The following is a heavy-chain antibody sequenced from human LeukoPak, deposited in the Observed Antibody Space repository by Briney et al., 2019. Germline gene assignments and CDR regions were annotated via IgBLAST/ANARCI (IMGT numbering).Heavy chain of an antibody. V-gene: IGHV3-30*02. CDR1: GFTFNNYG. J-gene: IGHJ4*02. D-gene: IGHD4-17*01. CDR3: ARGSKSYGDYIRSRIHYFDY. CDR2: IRYNGNNQ. Sequence: GGSLRLSCAASGFTFNNYGMHWIRQAPGKGLEWVAFIRYNGNNQYYADSVKGRFTISRDNSKNTLYLQMNSLRAEDTAVYYCARGSKSYGDYIRSRIHYFDYWGQGTLVTVSS.